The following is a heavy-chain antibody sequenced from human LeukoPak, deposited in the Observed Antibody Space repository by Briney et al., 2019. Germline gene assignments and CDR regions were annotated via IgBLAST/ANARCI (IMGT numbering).Heavy chain of an antibody. CDR2: ISSSGSTI. CDR1: GFTFSDYY. CDR3: ARFSRDNDWGSY. D-gene: IGHD7-27*01. J-gene: IGHJ4*02. V-gene: IGHV3-11*04. Sequence: GGSLRLSCAASGFTFSDYYMSWIRQAPGKGLEWVSYISSSGSTIYYADSMKGRFTISRDNAKNSLYLQMNSLRPEDTAVYYCARFSRDNDWGSYWGQGTLVTVSS.